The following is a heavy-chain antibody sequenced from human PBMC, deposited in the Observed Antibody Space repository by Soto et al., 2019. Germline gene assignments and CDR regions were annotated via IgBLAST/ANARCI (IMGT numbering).Heavy chain of an antibody. CDR1: GFTFSSYW. V-gene: IGHV3-7*01. J-gene: IGHJ5*02. CDR3: AIDCSSPIRSFTRFDP. CDR2: IKQDGSEK. Sequence: GGSLRLSCAASGFTFSSYWMSWVRQAPGKGLEWVANIKQDGSEKYYVDSVKGRFTISRDNAKNSVYLQMNSLRAEDTAVYYCAIDCSSPIRSFTRFDPWAQVTLV. D-gene: IGHD2-2*01.